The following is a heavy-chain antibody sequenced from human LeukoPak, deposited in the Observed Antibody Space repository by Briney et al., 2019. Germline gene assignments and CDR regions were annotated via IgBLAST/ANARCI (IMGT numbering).Heavy chain of an antibody. J-gene: IGHJ5*02. CDR1: GGSISGYY. CDR3: ARGDTMLRVVVDEIDP. CDR2: THHSGST. Sequence: SETLSLTCTVSGGSISGYYWTWIRQPPGKGLEWIGFTHHSGSTKYNPSLKSRVTISLDASTNQFSLRLSSVTAVDTAVYYCARGDTMLRVVVDEIDPWGQGTLVTVSS. D-gene: IGHD3-10*01. V-gene: IGHV4-59*01.